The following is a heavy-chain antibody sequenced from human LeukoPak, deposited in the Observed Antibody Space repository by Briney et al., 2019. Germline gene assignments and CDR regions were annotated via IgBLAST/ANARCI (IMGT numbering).Heavy chain of an antibody. Sequence: GASVKVSCKASRYTFTGYYMHWVRQAPGQGLEWMGWINPNSGGTNYAQKFQGRVTMTRDTSISTAYMELSRLRSDDTAVYYCARGRKYYDILTGYHYYYYGMDVWGQGTTVTVSS. D-gene: IGHD3-9*01. CDR3: ARGRKYYDILTGYHYYYYGMDV. J-gene: IGHJ6*02. V-gene: IGHV1-2*02. CDR1: RYTFTGYY. CDR2: INPNSGGT.